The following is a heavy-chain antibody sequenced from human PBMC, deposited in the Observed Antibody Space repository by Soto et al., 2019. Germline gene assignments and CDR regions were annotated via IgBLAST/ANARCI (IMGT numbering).Heavy chain of an antibody. CDR3: AKVAWEPPYYYYGMDV. Sequence: SQTLSLTCAISGDSVSSNSAAWNWIRQSPSRGLEWLGRTYYRSKWYNDYAVSVKSRITINPDTSKNQFSLQLNSVTPEDTAVYYCAKVAWEPPYYYYGMDVWGQGTTVTVSS. CDR1: GDSVSSNSAA. D-gene: IGHD1-26*01. J-gene: IGHJ6*02. V-gene: IGHV6-1*01. CDR2: TYYRSKWYN.